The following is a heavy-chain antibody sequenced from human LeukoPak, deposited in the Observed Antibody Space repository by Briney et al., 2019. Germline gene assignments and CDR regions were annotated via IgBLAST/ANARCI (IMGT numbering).Heavy chain of an antibody. D-gene: IGHD5-24*01. V-gene: IGHV3-66*01. CDR1: GFTFSTYA. CDR3: ARESSGWLQLFDY. J-gene: IGHJ4*02. CDR2: IYSGGST. Sequence: GGSLRFSCVASGFTFSTYAMSWVRQAPGKGLEWVSVIYSGGSTYYADSVKGRFTISRDNSKNTVYLQMNSLRAEDTAVYYCARESSGWLQLFDYWGQGTLVTVSS.